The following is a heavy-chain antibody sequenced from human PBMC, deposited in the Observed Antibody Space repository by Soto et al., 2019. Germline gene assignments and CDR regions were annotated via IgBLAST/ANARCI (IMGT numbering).Heavy chain of an antibody. CDR1: GGTFSSYA. CDR3: ARLAGGGVVPAALYYYYGMDV. CDR2: IIPIFGTA. Sequence: QVQLVQSGAEVKKPGSSVKVSCKASGGTFSSYAISWVRQAPGQGLEWMGGIIPIFGTANYAQKFQGRVTLTADESTSTAYMELGSLRSEDTAVYYCARLAGGGVVPAALYYYYGMDVWGQGTTVTVSS. J-gene: IGHJ6*02. D-gene: IGHD2-2*01. V-gene: IGHV1-69*01.